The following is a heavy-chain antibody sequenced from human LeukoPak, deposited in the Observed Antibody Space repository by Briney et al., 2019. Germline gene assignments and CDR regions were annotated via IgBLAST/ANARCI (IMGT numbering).Heavy chain of an antibody. CDR3: ARTYCGGDCYRLVRRFDP. J-gene: IGHJ5*02. D-gene: IGHD2-21*02. V-gene: IGHV4-59*05. Sequence: GSLRLSCAASGFTFSSYEMNWVRQAPGKGLEWIGSIYYSGSTYYNPSLKSRVTISVDTSKNQFSLKLSSVTAADTVVYYCARTYCGGDCYRLVRRFDPWGQGTLVTVSS. CDR1: GFTFSSYE. CDR2: IYYSGST.